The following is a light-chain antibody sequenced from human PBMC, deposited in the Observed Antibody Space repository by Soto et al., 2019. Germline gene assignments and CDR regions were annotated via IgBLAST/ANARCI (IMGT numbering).Light chain of an antibody. V-gene: IGKV3-20*01. Sequence: EIVLTQSPGTLSLSPGERATLSCRASQSVSNSYLAWYRQKPGQAPTHLIYGASSRATGIPDRFSGSGSGPDFTLTISRLEPEDFAVYYCQQYGSSPLTFGGGTKVEIK. J-gene: IGKJ4*01. CDR3: QQYGSSPLT. CDR1: QSVSNSY. CDR2: GAS.